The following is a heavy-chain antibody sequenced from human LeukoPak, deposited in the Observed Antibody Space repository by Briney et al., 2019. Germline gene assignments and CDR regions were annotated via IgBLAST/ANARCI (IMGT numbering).Heavy chain of an antibody. CDR1: GFSLSTSGVG. D-gene: IGHD1-26*01. J-gene: IGHJ1*01. CDR3: AHSSRRVGARLTEYFQH. Sequence: ESGPTLVDPTQTLTLTCTFSGFSLSTSGVGVGWIRQPPGKALEWLALIYWNDDKRYSPSLKSRLTITKDTSKNQVVLTMTNMDPVDTATYYCAHSSRRVGARLTEYFQHWGQGTLVTVSS. V-gene: IGHV2-5*01. CDR2: IYWNDDK.